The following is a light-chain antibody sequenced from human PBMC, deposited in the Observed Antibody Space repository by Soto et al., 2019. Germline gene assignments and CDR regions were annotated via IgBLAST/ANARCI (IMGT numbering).Light chain of an antibody. Sequence: IVLTQSPGTLSLSPGERATLSCRASQRVSSSYLAWYQQKPGQAPRLLIYGASSRATGIPDRFSGSGSGTDFTLNISRLEHEDFAVYYCQQYGSSPPYTFGQGTKLEIK. V-gene: IGKV3-20*01. CDR1: QRVSSSY. J-gene: IGKJ2*01. CDR3: QQYGSSPPYT. CDR2: GAS.